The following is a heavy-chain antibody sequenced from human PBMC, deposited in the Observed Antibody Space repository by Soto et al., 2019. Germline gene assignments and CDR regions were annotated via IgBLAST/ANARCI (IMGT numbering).Heavy chain of an antibody. CDR2: IYHSGST. D-gene: IGHD4-17*01. J-gene: IGHJ5*02. Sequence: KASETLSLTCTVSGGSISSYYWSWVRQPPGKGLEWIGEIYHSGSTNYNPSLKSRVTISVDKSKNQFSPKLSSVTAADTAVYYCASRPLRWNWFDPWGQGTLVTVSS. CDR3: ASRPLRWNWFDP. V-gene: IGHV4-4*02. CDR1: GGSISSYY.